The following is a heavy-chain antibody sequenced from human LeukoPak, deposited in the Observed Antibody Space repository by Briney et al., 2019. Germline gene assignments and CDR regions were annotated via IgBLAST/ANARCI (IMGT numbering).Heavy chain of an antibody. Sequence: GGSLRLSCAASGFIFSDSAMNWVRQAPGKGLEWVSGISDSGISTYYAESVKGRFTISRDNSKNTLYLQMHSLRAEDTAVYYCANPNGYDFWSGYWGYMDVWGKGTTVTVSS. CDR1: GFIFSDSA. CDR3: ANPNGYDFWSGYWGYMDV. J-gene: IGHJ6*03. CDR2: ISDSGIST. D-gene: IGHD3-3*01. V-gene: IGHV3-23*01.